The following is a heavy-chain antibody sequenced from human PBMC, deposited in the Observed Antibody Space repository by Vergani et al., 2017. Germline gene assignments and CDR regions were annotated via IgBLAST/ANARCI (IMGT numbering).Heavy chain of an antibody. CDR2: IIPIFGTA. J-gene: IGHJ6*02. CDR1: GGTFSSYA. Sequence: QVQLVQSGAEVKKPGSSVKVSCKASGGTFSSYAISWVRQAPGQGLEWMGGIIPIFGTANYAQKFQGRVTITADESTSTAYMERSTLRSEDTAVYYCARDPRIAVAGTAYYYGMDVWGQGTTVTVSS. CDR3: ARDPRIAVAGTAYYYGMDV. V-gene: IGHV1-69*01. D-gene: IGHD6-19*01.